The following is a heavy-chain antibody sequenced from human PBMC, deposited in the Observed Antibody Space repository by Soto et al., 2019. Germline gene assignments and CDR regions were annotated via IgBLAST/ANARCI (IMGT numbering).Heavy chain of an antibody. CDR3: ARDRAVGLVYY. D-gene: IGHD6-19*01. CDR2: ISAYNGNT. CDR1: GYTFTSYG. Sequence: QVQLVQSGAEVKKPGASVKVSCKASGYTFTSYGISWVRQAPGQGLAWMGWISAYNGNTNYAQKLQGRVTMTTDTATSTAYMELRGLRSDATAEYYGARDRAVGLVYYWGQGTLVTVSS. V-gene: IGHV1-18*01. J-gene: IGHJ4*02.